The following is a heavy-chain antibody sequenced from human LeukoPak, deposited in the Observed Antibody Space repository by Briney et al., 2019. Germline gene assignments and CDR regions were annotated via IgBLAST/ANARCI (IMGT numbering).Heavy chain of an antibody. D-gene: IGHD3-10*01. CDR2: TYYRSKWYT. J-gene: IGHJ4*02. CDR3: ARLGSGSNY. Sequence: SQTLSLTCAISGDSVSSNSAAWIWIRQSPSRGLEWLGRTYYRSKWYTEYAVSVKSRITINPDTSKNQFSLQLSSVNPEDTAVYYCARLGSGSNYWGQGTLVAVSS. V-gene: IGHV6-1*01. CDR1: GDSVSSNSAA.